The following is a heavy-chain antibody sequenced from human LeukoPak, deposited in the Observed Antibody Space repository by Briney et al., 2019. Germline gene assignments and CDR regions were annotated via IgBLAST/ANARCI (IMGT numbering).Heavy chain of an antibody. CDR1: GFTVSDNY. Sequence: GGSLRLSCAASGFTVSDNYMSWVRQAPGKGLEGVSVMYSRGDTYYANSVKGRFTFSRDISKNTLYLQMNGLRNEDTAMYYCARDAPQVPAAGVLASWGQGTLVIASS. J-gene: IGHJ5*02. D-gene: IGHD6-13*01. CDR3: ARDAPQVPAAGVLAS. V-gene: IGHV3-53*01. CDR2: MYSRGDT.